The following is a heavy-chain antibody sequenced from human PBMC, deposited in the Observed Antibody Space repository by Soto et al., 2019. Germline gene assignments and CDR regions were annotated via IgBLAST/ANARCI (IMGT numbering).Heavy chain of an antibody. D-gene: IGHD2-15*01. CDR3: ARNPLGYCSGGSCSGDI. J-gene: IGHJ3*02. CDR1: GCSISSSSYY. V-gene: IGHV4-39*01. CDR2: IYYSGST. Sequence: SETLSLTCTVSGCSISSSSYYWGWIRQPPGKGLEWIGSIYYSGSTYYNPSLKSRVTISVDTSKNQFYLKLSSVTAADTAVYYCARNPLGYCSGGSCSGDIWGQGTMVT.